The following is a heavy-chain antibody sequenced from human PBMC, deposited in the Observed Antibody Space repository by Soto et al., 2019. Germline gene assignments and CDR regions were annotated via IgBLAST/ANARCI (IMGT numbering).Heavy chain of an antibody. D-gene: IGHD4-17*01. CDR3: AKVPRPVTTRGLDAFDI. CDR1: GFTFSSYT. Sequence: EEQLLESGGDLVQPGGSLRLSCAVSGFTFSSYTMGWVRQAPGKGLEWVSGISGSGGSTYYAGSVKGRFTISRDNSKDTLYLQMNSLRAEDTAAYYCAKVPRPVTTRGLDAFDIWGQGTMVTVSS. CDR2: ISGSGGST. V-gene: IGHV3-23*01. J-gene: IGHJ3*02.